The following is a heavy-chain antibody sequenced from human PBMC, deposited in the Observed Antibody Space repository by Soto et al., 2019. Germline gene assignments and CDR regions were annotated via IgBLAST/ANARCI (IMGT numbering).Heavy chain of an antibody. CDR1: GFTFTRYG. CDR3: AKDSLFSYYYDSSGYYSSYFDY. Sequence: GSLRLSCAASGFTFTRYGMHWVRQAPGKGLEWVAVISYDGSNKYYSDSVKGRFTISRDNSKNTLYLQMNSLRAEDTAVYYCAKDSLFSYYYDSSGYYSSYFDYWGQGTLVTVSS. D-gene: IGHD3-22*01. V-gene: IGHV3-30*18. CDR2: ISYDGSNK. J-gene: IGHJ4*02.